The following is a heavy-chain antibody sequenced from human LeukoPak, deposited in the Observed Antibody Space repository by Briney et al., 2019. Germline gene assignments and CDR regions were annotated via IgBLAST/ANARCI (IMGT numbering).Heavy chain of an antibody. D-gene: IGHD4-17*01. CDR1: GFTFSSYS. CDR2: ISSSSSYI. V-gene: IGHV3-21*01. Sequence: GGSLRLSCAASGFTFSSYSMNWVRQAPGKGLEWVSSISSSSSYIYYADSVKGRFTISRDNAKNSLYLQMNSLRAEDTAVYYCARDSAGDYELDPWGQGTLVTVSS. J-gene: IGHJ5*02. CDR3: ARDSAGDYELDP.